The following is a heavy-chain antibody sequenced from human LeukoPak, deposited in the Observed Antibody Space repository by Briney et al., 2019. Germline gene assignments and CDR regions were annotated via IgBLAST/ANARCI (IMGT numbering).Heavy chain of an antibody. Sequence: PGGSVTLSCSASGFTLNSYGMFWVRPAPGKGLEYVSAIINKGDSTTYADSVKGRFSISRDNAKNTLYLQMNSLRAGDTAVYYCARPDSSAYYYFDYWGQGTLVTVSS. CDR1: GFTLNSYG. J-gene: IGHJ4*02. CDR2: IINKGDST. V-gene: IGHV3-64*04. D-gene: IGHD3-22*01. CDR3: ARPDSSAYYYFDY.